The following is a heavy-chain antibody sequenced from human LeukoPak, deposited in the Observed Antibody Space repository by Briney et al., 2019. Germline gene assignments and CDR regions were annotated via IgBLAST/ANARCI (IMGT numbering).Heavy chain of an antibody. CDR3: ATETIGRHYDY. D-gene: IGHD1-14*01. V-gene: IGHV3-21*01. CDR2: IGPTGTDR. J-gene: IGHJ4*02. CDR1: GFTFSSCG. Sequence: PGGSLRLSCAASGFTFSSCGFNSVRQAPGKGLKWVSSIGPTGTDRYYADSVRGRFTISRNNAKNSMYLQMDSLRDEDTAVYYCATETIGRHYDYWGQGTLLTVSS.